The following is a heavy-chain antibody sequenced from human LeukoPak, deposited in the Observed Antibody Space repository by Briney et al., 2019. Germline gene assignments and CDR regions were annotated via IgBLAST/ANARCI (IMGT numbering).Heavy chain of an antibody. CDR1: GYSFTNYW. Sequence: GESLKISCKGSGYSFTNYWIGWVRQMPGKGLEWMGIIYPGDSDTRYSPSFQGQVTISADKSISIAYLQWSSLKASDTAMYYCARNYYDSSGYYYVALGSFDYWGQGTLVTVSS. CDR3: ARNYYDSSGYYYVALGSFDY. J-gene: IGHJ4*02. D-gene: IGHD3-22*01. V-gene: IGHV5-51*01. CDR2: IYPGDSDT.